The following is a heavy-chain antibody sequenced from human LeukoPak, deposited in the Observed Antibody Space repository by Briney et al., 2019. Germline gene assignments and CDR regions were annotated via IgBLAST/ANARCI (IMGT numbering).Heavy chain of an antibody. Sequence: PSETLSLTCTVSGGSISSSSYYWGWIRQPPGKGLEWIGSIYYSGSTYYNPSLKSRVTISVDTSKNQFSLKLSSATAADTAVYYCASPAMVRGVINYWGQGTLVTVSS. J-gene: IGHJ4*02. D-gene: IGHD3-10*01. CDR1: GGSISSSSYY. CDR2: IYYSGST. CDR3: ASPAMVRGVINY. V-gene: IGHV4-39*01.